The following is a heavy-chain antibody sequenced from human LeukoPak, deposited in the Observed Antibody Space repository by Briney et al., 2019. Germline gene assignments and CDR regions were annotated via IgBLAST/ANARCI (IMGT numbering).Heavy chain of an antibody. Sequence: GGSLRLSCAASGFSVSSNHMSWVRQAPGKGLEWVSVIYSDGSAYSAASVRTRFTISRDNSKNTLFLQMNSLRAEDTAVYYCARVPLYDSSGYSLDYWGQGTLVTVSS. J-gene: IGHJ4*02. CDR2: IYSDGSA. CDR1: GFSVSSNH. CDR3: ARVPLYDSSGYSLDY. D-gene: IGHD3-22*01. V-gene: IGHV3-53*01.